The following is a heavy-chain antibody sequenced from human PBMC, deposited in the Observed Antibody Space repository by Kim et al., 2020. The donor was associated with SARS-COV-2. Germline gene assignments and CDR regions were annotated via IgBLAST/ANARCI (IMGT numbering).Heavy chain of an antibody. J-gene: IGHJ6*03. Sequence: GGSLRLSCAASGFTFSSYSMNWVRQAPGKGLEWVSSISSSSSYIYYADSVKGRFTISRDNAKNSLYLQMNSLRAEDTAVYYCARDQTDIVVVPAATGENNSGEYYYYYYYMDVWGKGTTVTVSS. V-gene: IGHV3-21*01. D-gene: IGHD2-2*01. CDR1: GFTFSSYS. CDR2: ISSSSSYI. CDR3: ARDQTDIVVVPAATGENNSGEYYYYYYYMDV.